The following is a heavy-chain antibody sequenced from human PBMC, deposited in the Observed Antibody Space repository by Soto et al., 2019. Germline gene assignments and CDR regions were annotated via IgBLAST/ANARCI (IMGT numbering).Heavy chain of an antibody. CDR1: GFSFGTYA. D-gene: IGHD2-15*01. CDR3: AKDNSLRWFDP. J-gene: IGHJ5*02. CDR2: FNGNGGGT. Sequence: EVQLLESGGGLVPPGGSLRLACAPSGFSFGTYAMTWVRQAPGKGLEWVSTFNGNGGGTYYADSVKGRFTISRDNSKNTLYLQMDSLRAEDTATYCCAKDNSLRWFDPWGQGTLVTVSS. V-gene: IGHV3-23*01.